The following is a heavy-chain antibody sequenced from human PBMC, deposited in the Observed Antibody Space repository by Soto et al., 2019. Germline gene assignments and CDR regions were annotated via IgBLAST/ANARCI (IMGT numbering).Heavy chain of an antibody. Sequence: PGGSLRLSCAASGFTFSSYGMHWVRQAPGKGLEWVAVISYDGSNKYYADSEKGRITISRDNSKNTLYLQMNSLRAEDTAVYYCAKDPARWELLIDYWGQGTLVTVSS. CDR2: ISYDGSNK. J-gene: IGHJ4*02. CDR1: GFTFSSYG. D-gene: IGHD1-26*01. CDR3: AKDPARWELLIDY. V-gene: IGHV3-30*18.